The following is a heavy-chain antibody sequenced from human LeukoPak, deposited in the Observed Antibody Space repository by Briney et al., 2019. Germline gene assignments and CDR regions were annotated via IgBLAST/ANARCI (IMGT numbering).Heavy chain of an antibody. Sequence: SETLSLTCAVFGGSFSGHYWSWIRQSPGKGLEGIGEVDHRGSTTYNPSLEGRITISADTSKNQFSLKLTSVTAADTAVYYCAGQERFFSAFDIWGQGTMVTVSS. CDR1: GGSFSGHY. D-gene: IGHD3-3*01. CDR3: AGQERFFSAFDI. CDR2: VDHRGST. J-gene: IGHJ3*02. V-gene: IGHV4-34*01.